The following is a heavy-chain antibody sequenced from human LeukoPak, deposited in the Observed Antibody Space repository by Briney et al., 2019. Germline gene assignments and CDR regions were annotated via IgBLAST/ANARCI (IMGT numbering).Heavy chain of an antibody. J-gene: IGHJ4*02. V-gene: IGHV4-4*02. CDR2: IYHSGST. Sequence: SETLSLTCAVSGASISGTDWWSWVRQPPGKGLEWIGEIYHSGSTNYNPSLKSRVTVSVDKSKNQFSLKLSSVTAADTAVYYCARGSGSSDYWGQEPRVTVSS. D-gene: IGHD3-22*01. CDR3: ARGSGSSDY. CDR1: GASISGTDW.